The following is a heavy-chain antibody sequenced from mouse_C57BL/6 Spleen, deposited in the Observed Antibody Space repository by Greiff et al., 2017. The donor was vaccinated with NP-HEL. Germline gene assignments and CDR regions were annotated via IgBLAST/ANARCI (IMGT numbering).Heavy chain of an antibody. D-gene: IGHD2-4*01. V-gene: IGHV2-2*01. CDR2: IWSGGST. J-gene: IGHJ4*01. CDR1: GFSLTSYG. Sequence: QVQLQQSGPGLVQPSQSLSITCTVSGFSLTSYGVHWVRQSPGKGLEWLGVIWSGGSTDYNAAFISRLSISKDNSKSQVFFKMNSLQADDTAIYYCARIYYDYERAMDYWGQGTSVTVSS. CDR3: ARIYYDYERAMDY.